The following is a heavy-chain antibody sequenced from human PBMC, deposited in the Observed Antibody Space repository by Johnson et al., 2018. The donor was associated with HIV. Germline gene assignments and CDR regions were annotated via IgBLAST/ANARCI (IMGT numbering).Heavy chain of an antibody. CDR3: AKGEVGCIVATIEPTFDI. CDR2: IWYDGSNK. Sequence: QVQLVESGGGVVQPGRSLRLSCVVSGFTFSSYGMHWVRQAPGKGLEWVAVIWYDGSNKYYADSVKGRFTISRDNSKNTVYLQMNSLRAEDTAVYYCAKGEVGCIVATIEPTFDIWGQWTMVTVSS. CDR1: GFTFSSYG. J-gene: IGHJ3*02. D-gene: IGHD5-12*01. V-gene: IGHV3-33*06.